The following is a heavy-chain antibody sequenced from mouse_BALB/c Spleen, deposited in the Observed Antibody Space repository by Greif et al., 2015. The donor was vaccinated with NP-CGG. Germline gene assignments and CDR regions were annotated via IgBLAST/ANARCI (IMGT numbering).Heavy chain of an antibody. Sequence: VQRVESGPELVKPGASVKISCKASGYTFTDYYINWVKQKPGQGLEWIGWIYPGSGNTKYNEKFKGKATLTVDTSSSTVYMQLSSLTSEDTAVYFCARRTGTEAMDYWGQGTSVTVSS. CDR3: ARRTGTEAMDY. V-gene: IGHV1-84*02. CDR2: IYPGSGNT. CDR1: GYTFTDYY. D-gene: IGHD4-1*01. J-gene: IGHJ4*01.